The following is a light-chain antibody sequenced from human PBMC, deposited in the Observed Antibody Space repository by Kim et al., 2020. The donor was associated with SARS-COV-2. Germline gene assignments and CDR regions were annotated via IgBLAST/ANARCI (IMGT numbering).Light chain of an antibody. CDR1: SGAVTTYHY. J-gene: IGLJ2*01. CDR2: DAS. Sequence: PGGAVTLHSASNSGAVTTYHYPYLFRKRTGQAPRTLIYDASSRHSWTPARFSGSLLGGKAALTLSGAQPEDEADYYCLVSYKGARVFGGGTQLTVL. CDR3: LVSYKGARV. V-gene: IGLV7-46*01.